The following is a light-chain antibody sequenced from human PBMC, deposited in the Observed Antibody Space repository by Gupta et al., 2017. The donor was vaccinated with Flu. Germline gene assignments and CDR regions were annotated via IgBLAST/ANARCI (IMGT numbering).Light chain of an antibody. Sequence: PSTLSASVGDSAPITCKASHDISHNLKWYQQQRGEPPKLLIYDAANLETGVTSRFSGSGSATYFTLTISSLQPEDLATYYCQQEDSVPITFGRGTKVEIK. V-gene: IGKV1-33*01. CDR2: DAA. CDR1: HDISHN. J-gene: IGKJ4*01. CDR3: QQEDSVPIT.